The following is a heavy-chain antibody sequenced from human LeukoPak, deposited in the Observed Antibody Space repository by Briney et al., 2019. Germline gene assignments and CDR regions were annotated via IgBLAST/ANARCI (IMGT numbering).Heavy chain of an antibody. CDR2: TYYSGST. D-gene: IGHD3-22*01. Sequence: PSETLSLTCTVSGGSISSSSYYWGWIRQPPGKGLEWIGSTYYSGSTYYNPSLKSRVTISVDTSKNQFSLKLSSVTAADTAVYYCATYYYDSSGYYTSYYYYYYMDVWGKGTTVTVSS. CDR1: GGSISSSSYY. V-gene: IGHV4-39*01. CDR3: ATYYYDSSGYYTSYYYYYYMDV. J-gene: IGHJ6*03.